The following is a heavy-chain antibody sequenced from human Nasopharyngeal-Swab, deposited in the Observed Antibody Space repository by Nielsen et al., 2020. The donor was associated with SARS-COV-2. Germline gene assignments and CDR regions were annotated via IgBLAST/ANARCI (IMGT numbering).Heavy chain of an antibody. CDR3: ARHTYGSTQQLAPRGELRHRPFDY. J-gene: IGHJ4*02. CDR2: ISAYNGDT. V-gene: IGHV1-18*01. D-gene: IGHD6-13*01. CDR1: GYTFTSYG. Sequence: ASVKVSCNASGYTFTSYGISWGRQAPGQGLEWRGWISAYNGDTNYAQKLQGRVTMTTATSTSTAYMELRSLRSDDTSVYYCARHTYGSTQQLAPRGELRHRPFDYWGQGTLVTVSS.